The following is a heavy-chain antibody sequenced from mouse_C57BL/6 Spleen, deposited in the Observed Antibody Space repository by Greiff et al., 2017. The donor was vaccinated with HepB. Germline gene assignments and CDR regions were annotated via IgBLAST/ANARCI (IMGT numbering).Heavy chain of an antibody. J-gene: IGHJ3*01. CDR1: GYTFTSYW. Sequence: QVQLQQPGAELVKPGASVKLSCKASGYTFTSYWMHWVKQRPGQGLEWIGMIHPNSGSTNYNEKFKSKAILTVDKSSSTAYMQLSSLTSEDSAVYYCASDYDYDGAWFAYWGQGTLVTVSA. CDR3: ASDYDYDGAWFAY. CDR2: IHPNSGST. V-gene: IGHV1-64*01. D-gene: IGHD2-4*01.